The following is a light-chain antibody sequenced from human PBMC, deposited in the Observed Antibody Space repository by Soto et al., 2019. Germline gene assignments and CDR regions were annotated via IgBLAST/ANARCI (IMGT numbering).Light chain of an antibody. CDR3: QQYNNWPPYT. Sequence: EIVMTQSPATLSVSPGERATLSCRASQSVSSNLAWYQQKPGQAPRPLIYGSSIRATGIPARFSGSGSGTEFTLTISSLQSEDFAVYYCQQYNNWPPYTFGQGTKLEIK. CDR1: QSVSSN. CDR2: GSS. V-gene: IGKV3D-15*01. J-gene: IGKJ2*01.